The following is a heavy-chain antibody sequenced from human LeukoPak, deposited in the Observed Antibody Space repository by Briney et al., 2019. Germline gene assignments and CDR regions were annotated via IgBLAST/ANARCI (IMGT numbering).Heavy chain of an antibody. D-gene: IGHD6-13*01. CDR1: GYTFTSYG. J-gene: IGHJ4*02. Sequence: ASVKVSCKASGYTFTSYGISWVRRAPGQGLEWVGWISAYNGNTNYAQKLHGRVTITTDTTTSTAYMELRSLRSDDTAVYYCARGSGIYIAADVDWGQGTLVTVSS. V-gene: IGHV1-18*01. CDR3: ARGSGIYIAADVD. CDR2: ISAYNGNT.